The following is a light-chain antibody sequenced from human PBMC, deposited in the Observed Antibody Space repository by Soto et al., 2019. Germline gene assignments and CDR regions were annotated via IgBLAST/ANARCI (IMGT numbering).Light chain of an antibody. V-gene: IGKV3-15*01. CDR3: QQYNNWPPWT. J-gene: IGKJ1*01. CDR2: GAS. CDR1: QSVSSN. Sequence: EIVMTQSPATLSVSPGDRATLSCRASQSVSSNLAWYQQKPGQAPRVLIFGASTRATGIPARFSGSGSGTEFTRTISSLQSEDFAVYYCQQYNNWPPWTFGQGTKVEIK.